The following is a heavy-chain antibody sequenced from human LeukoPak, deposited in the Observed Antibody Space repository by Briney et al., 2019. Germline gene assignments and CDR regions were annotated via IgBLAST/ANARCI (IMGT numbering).Heavy chain of an antibody. D-gene: IGHD6-19*01. Sequence: SETLSLTCTVSGGSISSYYWNWVRQPPGKGLEWIGYVYYSGSTNYNPSLKSRVTISIDTSKNQFSLKLTSVTAADTAVYYCAASSGWLLDYWGQGTLVTVSS. V-gene: IGHV4-59*08. CDR3: AASSGWLLDY. J-gene: IGHJ4*02. CDR2: VYYSGST. CDR1: GGSISSYY.